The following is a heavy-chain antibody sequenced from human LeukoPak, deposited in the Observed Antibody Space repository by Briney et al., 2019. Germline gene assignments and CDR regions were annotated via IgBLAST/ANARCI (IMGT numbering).Heavy chain of an antibody. CDR1: GGSINSYY. Sequence: SGTLSLTCTVSGGSINSYYWNWIRQPPGKGLEWIGYIYSSGITSYNPSLKGRVTVSLDTSKNQVSLKLSSVTAADTAVYFCARGYSAHDGIFDYWGQGTLVTVSS. CDR2: IYSSGIT. V-gene: IGHV4-59*01. CDR3: ARGYSAHDGIFDY. J-gene: IGHJ4*02. D-gene: IGHD1-26*01.